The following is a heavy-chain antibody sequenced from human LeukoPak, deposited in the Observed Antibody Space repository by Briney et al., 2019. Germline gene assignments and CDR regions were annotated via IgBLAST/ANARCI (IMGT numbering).Heavy chain of an antibody. CDR3: ARAYGDYGYPYYYYGMDV. D-gene: IGHD4-17*01. J-gene: IGHJ6*02. V-gene: IGHV1-8*01. Sequence: ASVKVSCKASGYTFTSYDINWVRQATGQGLEWVGWMNPNSGNTGYAQKFQGRVTMTRNTSISTAYMELSSLRSEDTAVYYCARAYGDYGYPYYYYGMDVWGQGTTVTVSS. CDR1: GYTFTSYD. CDR2: MNPNSGNT.